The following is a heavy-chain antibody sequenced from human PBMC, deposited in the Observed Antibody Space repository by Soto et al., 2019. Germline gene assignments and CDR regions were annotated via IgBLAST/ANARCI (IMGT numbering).Heavy chain of an antibody. J-gene: IGHJ6*02. CDR1: GFTFSSYW. Sequence: GGSLRLSCAASGFTFSSYWMSWVRQAPGKGLEWVANIKQDGSEKYYVDSVKGRFTISRDDAKNSLYLQMNSLRAEDTAVYYCARGSPYDYYYYGMDVWGQGTTVTVSS. CDR3: ARGSPYDYYYYGMDV. CDR2: IKQDGSEK. D-gene: IGHD4-17*01. V-gene: IGHV3-7*03.